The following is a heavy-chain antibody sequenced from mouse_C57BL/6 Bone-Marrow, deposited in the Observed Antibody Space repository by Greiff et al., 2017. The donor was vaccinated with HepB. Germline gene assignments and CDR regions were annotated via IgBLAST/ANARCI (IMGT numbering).Heavy chain of an antibody. J-gene: IGHJ2*01. CDR3: TTSTYYSKGDY. CDR1: GFNIKDDY. D-gene: IGHD2-5*01. Sequence: VQLKESGAELVRPGASVKLSCTASGFNIKDDYMHWVKQRPEQGLEWIGWIDPENGDTEYASKFQGKATITADTSSNTAYLQLSSLTSEDTAVYYCTTSTYYSKGDYWGKGTTLTVSS. CDR2: IDPENGDT. V-gene: IGHV14-4*01.